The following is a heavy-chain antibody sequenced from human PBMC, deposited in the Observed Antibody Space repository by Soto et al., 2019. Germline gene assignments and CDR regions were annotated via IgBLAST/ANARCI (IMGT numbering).Heavy chain of an antibody. D-gene: IGHD3-10*02. Sequence: QVQLVQSGAEVKKPGASVKVSCKASGYTCTSYCMHWVRQAPGQGLEWLGISNPSGGSTSYAQKVQGRVTMIRDTSTRRVDMELSSLRSEDTAVYYCARVSTEYDPGCSGSYFNDAFDIWGQGTMVTVSS. J-gene: IGHJ3*02. CDR3: ARVSTEYDPGCSGSYFNDAFDI. CDR2: SNPSGGST. CDR1: GYTCTSYC. V-gene: IGHV1-46*04.